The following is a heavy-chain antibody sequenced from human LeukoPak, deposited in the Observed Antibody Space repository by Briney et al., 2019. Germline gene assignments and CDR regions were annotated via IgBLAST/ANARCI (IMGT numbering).Heavy chain of an antibody. CDR1: GFIFSTYN. Sequence: GGSLRLSCAASGFIFSTYNMNWVRQAPGKGLEWVSAISGSGDSTSYADSVMGRFTISRDNSKNTLYLQMNSLRVEDTAGYYCAKVKGGYGPLRDMDVWGQGTTVTVSS. V-gene: IGHV3-23*01. CDR2: ISGSGDST. J-gene: IGHJ6*02. D-gene: IGHD3-10*01. CDR3: AKVKGGYGPLRDMDV.